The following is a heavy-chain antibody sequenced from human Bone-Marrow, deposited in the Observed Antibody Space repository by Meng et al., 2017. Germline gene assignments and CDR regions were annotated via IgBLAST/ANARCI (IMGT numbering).Heavy chain of an antibody. Sequence: GESLKISCAASGFTFDDYGMSWVRQAPGKGLEWVSGINWNGGSTGYADSVKGRFTISRDNAKNSLYLQMNSLRAEDTAVYYCARNPVVVVAATAYGMDVWGQGTTVTVSS. CDR3: ARNPVVVVAATAYGMDV. J-gene: IGHJ6*02. CDR1: GFTFDDYG. D-gene: IGHD2-15*01. CDR2: INWNGGST. V-gene: IGHV3-20*04.